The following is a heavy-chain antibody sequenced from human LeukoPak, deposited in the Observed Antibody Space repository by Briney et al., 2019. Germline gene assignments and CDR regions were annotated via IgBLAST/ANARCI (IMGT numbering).Heavy chain of an antibody. CDR1: GFTFSSYA. V-gene: IGHV3-30*04. J-gene: IGHJ4*02. CDR2: ISYDGSNK. Sequence: GGSLRLSCAASGFTFSSYAMYWVRQAPGKGLEWVAVISYDGSNKYYADSVKGRFTISRDNSKNTLYLQMNSLRAEDTAVYYCARDVGGVTDTPSLLDYWGQGTLVTVSS. CDR3: ARDVGGVTDTPSLLDY. D-gene: IGHD2-21*02.